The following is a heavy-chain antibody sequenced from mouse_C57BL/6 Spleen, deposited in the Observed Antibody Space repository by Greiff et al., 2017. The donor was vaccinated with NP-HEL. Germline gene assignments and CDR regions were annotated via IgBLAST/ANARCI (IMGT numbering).Heavy chain of an antibody. V-gene: IGHV1-61*01. J-gene: IGHJ2*01. CDR2: IYPSDSET. CDR3: AKGGYGSSYGYYFDY. D-gene: IGHD1-1*01. CDR1: GYTFTSYW. Sequence: VQLQESGAELVRPGSSVKLSCKASGYTFTSYWMDWVKQRPGQGLEWIGNIYPSDSETHYNQKFKDKAKLTVDKSSSTAYMQLSSLTAEDSAVYYCAKGGYGSSYGYYFDYWGQGTTLTVSS.